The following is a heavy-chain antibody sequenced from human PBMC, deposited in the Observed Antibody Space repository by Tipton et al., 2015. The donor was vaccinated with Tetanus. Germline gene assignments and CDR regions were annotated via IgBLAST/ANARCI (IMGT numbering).Heavy chain of an antibody. V-gene: IGHV4-34*01. CDR3: ARVRTRRITMVRGVSGMDV. Sequence: TLSLTCAVYGGSFSGYYWSWIRQPPGKGLERIGEINHSGSTNYNPSLKSRVTISVDTSKNQFSLKLSSVTAADTAVYYCARVRTRRITMVRGVSGMDVWGQGTTVTVSS. D-gene: IGHD3-10*01. CDR1: GGSFSGYY. CDR2: INHSGST. J-gene: IGHJ6*02.